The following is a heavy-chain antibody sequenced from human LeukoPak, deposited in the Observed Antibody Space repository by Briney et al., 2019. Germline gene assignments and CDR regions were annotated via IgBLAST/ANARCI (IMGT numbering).Heavy chain of an antibody. CDR2: ISGFNT. V-gene: IGHV3-23*01. Sequence: GGSLRLSCTTSGFASSNYAMNWVRQAPGKGPEWVSGISGFNTYYADSVKGRFTIFRDNSKNVLYLQMDRLRAEDTAVYSCAKDVCTSPRCLLYFDSWGQGTLVTVSS. CDR1: GFASSNYA. D-gene: IGHD2-8*01. CDR3: AKDVCTSPRCLLYFDS. J-gene: IGHJ4*02.